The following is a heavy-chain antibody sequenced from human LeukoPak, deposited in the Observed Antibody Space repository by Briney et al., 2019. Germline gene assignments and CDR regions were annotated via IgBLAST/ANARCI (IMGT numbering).Heavy chain of an antibody. CDR3: AGATHHMEYYYESSGYYYHVGGSYFDY. CDR1: GYTLTSYV. D-gene: IGHD3-22*01. CDR2: ISAYNGNT. J-gene: IGHJ4*02. Sequence: GSARVSCMASGYTLTSYVGSWGRQAPGQGGEWMGWISAYNGNTNYAQNLQDRVTMTTDPSTSTASMELRSLRSDDTAVYSSAGATHHMEYYYESSGYYYHVGGSYFDYWGQGTLVTVPS. V-gene: IGHV1-18*01.